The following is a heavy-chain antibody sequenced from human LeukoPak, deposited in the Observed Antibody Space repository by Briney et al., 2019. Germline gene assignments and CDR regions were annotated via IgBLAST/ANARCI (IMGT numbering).Heavy chain of an antibody. V-gene: IGHV4-34*01. CDR3: ARALDISGYLFDY. J-gene: IGHJ4*02. D-gene: IGHD3-22*01. Sequence: SETLSLTCAVYGGSFSGYYWSWIRQPPGKGLEWIGEINHSGSTNYNPSLKSRVTISVDTSKNQFSLKLSSVTAADTAVYYCARALDISGYLFDYWGQGTLVTVSS. CDR2: INHSGST. CDR1: GGSFSGYY.